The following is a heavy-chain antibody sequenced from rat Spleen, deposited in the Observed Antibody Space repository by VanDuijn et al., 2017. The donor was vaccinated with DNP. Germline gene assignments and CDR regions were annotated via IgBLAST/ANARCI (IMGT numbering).Heavy chain of an antibody. J-gene: IGHJ3*01. V-gene: IGHV5-7*01. CDR1: GFNFNDYW. CDR2: IIHDGSST. Sequence: EVQLVESGGGLVQPGRSMKLSCAASGFNFNDYWMGWVRQAPKKGLEWVATIIHDGSSTYYRDSVKGRFTISRDNAKGTLYLQMDSLRSEDTATYYCASGGYNYEDWFAYWGQGTLVTVSS. CDR3: ASGGYNYEDWFAY. D-gene: IGHD1-5*01.